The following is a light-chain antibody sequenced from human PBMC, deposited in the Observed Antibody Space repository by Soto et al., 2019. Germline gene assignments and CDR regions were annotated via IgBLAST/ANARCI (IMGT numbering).Light chain of an antibody. J-gene: IGLJ3*02. CDR2: EVT. CDR3: CSYAGSSTFE. V-gene: IGLV2-23*02. CDR1: RSDIGSHNL. Sequence: QSALAQPASVSGSPGQSITISCTGTRSDIGSHNLVSWYQQLPGKAPKLMIYEVTKRPSGVSNRFSGSKSGNTASLTISGLQAEDEADYYCCSYAGSSTFEFGGGTQLTVL.